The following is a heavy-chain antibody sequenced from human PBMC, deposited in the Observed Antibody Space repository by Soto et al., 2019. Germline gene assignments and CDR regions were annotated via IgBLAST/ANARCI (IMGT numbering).Heavy chain of an antibody. CDR2: IYHSGST. Sequence: SETLSLTCAVSGGSISSGGYSWSLIRQPPGKGLEWIGYIYHSGSTYYNPSLKSRVTISVDRSKNQFSLNLSSVTAADTAVYYCARGMTTVNTYDYWGQGTLVTVSS. V-gene: IGHV4-30-2*01. D-gene: IGHD4-4*01. CDR3: ARGMTTVNTYDY. J-gene: IGHJ4*02. CDR1: GGSISSGGYS.